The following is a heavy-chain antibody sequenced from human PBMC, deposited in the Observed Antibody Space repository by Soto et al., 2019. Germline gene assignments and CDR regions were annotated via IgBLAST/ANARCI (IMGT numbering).Heavy chain of an antibody. CDR3: AREIVAGPYYYYYYMDS. Sequence: GGSLRLSCAASGFAFSSYWMSWVRQAPGKGLEWVANIKQDGSEKYYVDSVKGRFTISRDNAKNSLYLQMNSLRAEDTAVYYCAREIVAGPYYYYYYMDSWGKGTTVTVSS. CDR2: IKQDGSEK. V-gene: IGHV3-7*01. D-gene: IGHD5-12*01. CDR1: GFAFSSYW. J-gene: IGHJ6*03.